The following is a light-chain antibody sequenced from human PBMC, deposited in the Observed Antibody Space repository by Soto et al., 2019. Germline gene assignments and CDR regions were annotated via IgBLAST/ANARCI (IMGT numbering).Light chain of an antibody. CDR1: QTVSDMY. J-gene: IGKJ3*01. V-gene: IGKV3-20*01. CDR2: AS. Sequence: EIVLTQSPGTLSLSPGERATLSCRASQTVSDMYLAWYQQKPGQAPRLLIYASNRATGISDRFNGSESETVFTFSIVKQESEYFAVYYCQLYGTSALFGPGTKGDIK. CDR3: QLYGTSAL.